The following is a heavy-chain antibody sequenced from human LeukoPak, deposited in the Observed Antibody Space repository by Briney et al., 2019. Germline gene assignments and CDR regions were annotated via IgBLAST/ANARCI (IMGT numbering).Heavy chain of an antibody. V-gene: IGHV1-46*01. J-gene: IGHJ4*02. Sequence: ASVKVSCKASGDTFSSYYVHWVRQAPGQGLEWMGIMNPSGGSIRYAQKFQGRVTMTRDMSTSTVYMELSSLRSEDMAVYYCARVGYYGSGSNSFDYWGQGTLVTVSS. CDR1: GDTFSSYY. CDR2: MNPSGGSI. CDR3: ARVGYYGSGSNSFDY. D-gene: IGHD3-10*01.